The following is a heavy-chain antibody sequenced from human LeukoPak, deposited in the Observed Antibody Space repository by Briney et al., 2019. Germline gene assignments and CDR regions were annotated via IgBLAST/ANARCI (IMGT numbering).Heavy chain of an antibody. V-gene: IGHV3-23*01. CDR1: GFTFSSYA. D-gene: IGHD5-24*01. Sequence: GGSLRLSCAASGFTFSSYAMSWVRHAPGKGLERVSGISGSGSNIYYLDSVKGRFTISRDNSRNTLYLQMISLRGDDTALYYCARRRDGSNSGAFDIWGQGTMVTVFS. CDR3: ARRRDGSNSGAFDI. CDR2: ISGSGSNI. J-gene: IGHJ3*02.